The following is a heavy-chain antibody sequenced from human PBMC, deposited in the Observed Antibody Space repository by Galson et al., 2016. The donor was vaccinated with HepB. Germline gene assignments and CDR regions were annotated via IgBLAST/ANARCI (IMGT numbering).Heavy chain of an antibody. V-gene: IGHV4-4*07. Sequence: SETLSLTCTVSGASISRYYWSWIRQPAGKGLEWIGRIYTSGSTNYNPSLKSRVTMSVDTSKNQFSLKLSSVTAADTAVYCCARDSSIVGATTFDYWGQGTLVTVSS. CDR2: IYTSGST. D-gene: IGHD1-26*01. J-gene: IGHJ4*02. CDR1: GASISRYY. CDR3: ARDSSIVGATTFDY.